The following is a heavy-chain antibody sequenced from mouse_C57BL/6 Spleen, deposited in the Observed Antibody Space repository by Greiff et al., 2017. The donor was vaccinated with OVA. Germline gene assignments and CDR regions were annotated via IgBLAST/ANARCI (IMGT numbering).Heavy chain of an antibody. CDR3: ARWYDYDRDFDD. Sequence: EVQLVESGPGLVKPSQSLSLSCSVTGYSITSGYFWNWIRQSPGNKLEWMGYIRSAGSTNYNPSLKNRISITLDTSTNQFFLKLNSVTTEDTATYYCARWYDYDRDFDDWGQGTTLTVAS. D-gene: IGHD2-4*01. CDR2: IRSAGST. V-gene: IGHV3-6*01. CDR1: GYSITSGYF. J-gene: IGHJ2*01.